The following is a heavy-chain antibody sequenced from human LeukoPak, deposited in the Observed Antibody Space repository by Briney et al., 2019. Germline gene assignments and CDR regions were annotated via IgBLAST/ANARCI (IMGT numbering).Heavy chain of an antibody. J-gene: IGHJ4*02. V-gene: IGHV3-30*02. CDR1: GFTFSRYW. D-gene: IGHD3-16*02. CDR3: AKPKLSYFDY. CDR2: IRYDGSNK. Sequence: GGSLRLSCAASGFTFSRYWMNWVRQAPGKGLEWVAFIRYDGSNKYYADSVKGRFTISRDNSKNTLYLQMNSLRAEDTAVYYCAKPKLSYFDYWGQGTLVTVSS.